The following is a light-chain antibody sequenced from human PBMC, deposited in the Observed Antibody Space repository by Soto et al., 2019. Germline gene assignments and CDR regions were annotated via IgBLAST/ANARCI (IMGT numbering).Light chain of an antibody. J-gene: IGLJ1*01. CDR2: AHI. V-gene: IGLV1-44*01. CDR3: AVCDDGLNGYA. CDR1: ISNVGTNL. Sequence: QPVLSLTPSAFGTPGQRVTISCSGRISNVGTNLVNWYQQLPGTAPKRLIYAHIQRPSGVPDRFSGSKSGTSASLAISGLQSEDEADYYFAVCDDGLNGYAFGTGSTVTV.